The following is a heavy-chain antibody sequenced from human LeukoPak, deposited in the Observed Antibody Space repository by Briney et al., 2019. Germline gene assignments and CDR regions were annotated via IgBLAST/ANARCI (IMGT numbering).Heavy chain of an antibody. CDR1: GFTFSSYE. CDR2: ISGSGGST. CDR3: AKVGICGGDCYSIDY. Sequence: GGSLRLSCAASGFTFSSYEMNWVRQAPGKGLGWVSAISGSGGSTYYADSVKGRFTISRDNSKNTLYLQMNSLRAEDTAVYYCAKVGICGGDCYSIDYWGQGTLVTVSS. V-gene: IGHV3-23*01. J-gene: IGHJ4*02. D-gene: IGHD2-21*02.